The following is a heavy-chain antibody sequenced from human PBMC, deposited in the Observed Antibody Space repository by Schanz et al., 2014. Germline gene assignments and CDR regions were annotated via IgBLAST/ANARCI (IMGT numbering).Heavy chain of an antibody. CDR1: GGSINNYF. J-gene: IGHJ4*02. Sequence: QVPLQESGPGLVKPSETLSVTCTVSGGSINNYFWTWIRQPAGKGLEWIGRIYSNGISHYNPSLESRVTMSVDTSKNKFSLNLTPVTPADTARYYCLRVKCEHSGHDYIVYWGQGIQVTVSP. D-gene: IGHD5-12*01. CDR2: IYSNGIS. CDR3: LRVKCEHSGHDYIVY. V-gene: IGHV4-4*07.